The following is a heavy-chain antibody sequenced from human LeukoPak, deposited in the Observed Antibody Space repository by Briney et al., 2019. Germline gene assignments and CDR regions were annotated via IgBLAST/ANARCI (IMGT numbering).Heavy chain of an antibody. Sequence: KPSETLSLTCTVSGGSISSYYWNWIRQPPGRGLEWIGHMSYRGSTYFNPSLKSRVTISVDTSKNQFSLKLSSVTAADTAVYYCARDLGMVQDYWGQGTLVTVSS. CDR3: ARDLGMVQDY. CDR1: GGSISSYY. J-gene: IGHJ4*02. CDR2: MSYRGST. V-gene: IGHV4-59*01. D-gene: IGHD3-10*01.